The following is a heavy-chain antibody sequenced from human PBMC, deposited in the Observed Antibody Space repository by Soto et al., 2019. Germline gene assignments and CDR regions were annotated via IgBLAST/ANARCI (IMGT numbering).Heavy chain of an antibody. CDR1: GFTFSSYA. D-gene: IGHD2-2*01. V-gene: IGHV3-30-3*01. CDR3: GRCSSTRCHLGSDE. J-gene: IGHJ4*02. Sequence: QVQLVESGGGVVQPGRSLRLSCAASGFTFSSYAMNWVRQAPGKGLEWVALISYDGSNKYYADSVKGRFTISRDSSKNTLYLQRNSLRAADTAVYYCGRCSSTRCHLGSDEWGQGTLVTVS. CDR2: ISYDGSNK.